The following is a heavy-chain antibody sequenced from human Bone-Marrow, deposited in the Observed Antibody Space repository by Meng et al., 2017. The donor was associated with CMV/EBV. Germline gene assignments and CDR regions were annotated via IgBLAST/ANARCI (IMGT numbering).Heavy chain of an antibody. V-gene: IGHV1-2*02. Sequence: ASVKVSCKASGYTFTGYYMHWVRQAPGQGLEWMGWINPNSGGANYAQKFQGRVTMTRDTSISTVYMELSRLTFDDTAGYYCARDQQTSLAYWGQGTLVTVSS. D-gene: IGHD2-21*01. CDR1: GYTFTGYY. CDR2: INPNSGGA. CDR3: ARDQQTSLAY. J-gene: IGHJ4*02.